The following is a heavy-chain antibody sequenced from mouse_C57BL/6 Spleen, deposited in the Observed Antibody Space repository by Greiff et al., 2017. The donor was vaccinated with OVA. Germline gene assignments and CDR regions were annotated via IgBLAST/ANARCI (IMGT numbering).Heavy chain of an antibody. CDR1: GYTFTSYW. V-gene: IGHV1-50*01. J-gene: IGHJ2*01. Sequence: VQLQQPGAELVKPGASVKLSSKASGYTFTSYWMQWVKQRPGQGLEWIGEIDPSDSYTNYNQKFKGKATLTVDTSSSTAYMQLSSLTSEDSAVYYCARPSTVVAPFDYWGQGTTLTVSS. CDR3: ARPSTVVAPFDY. D-gene: IGHD1-1*01. CDR2: IDPSDSYT.